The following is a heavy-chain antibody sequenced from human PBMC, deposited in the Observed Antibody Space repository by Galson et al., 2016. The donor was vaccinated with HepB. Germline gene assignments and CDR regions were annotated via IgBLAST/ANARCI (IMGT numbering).Heavy chain of an antibody. CDR2: IKPDGTEK. Sequence: SLRLSCAASGFTFSGYWMTWVRQAPGKGLEWVANIKPDGTEKYYVDSLRGRFTVSRDNAKSSLYLQMNSLRAEDTAVYYCAREGSYGDYSFDYWGQGALVTVSS. V-gene: IGHV3-7*01. CDR1: GFTFSGYW. CDR3: AREGSYGDYSFDY. J-gene: IGHJ4*02. D-gene: IGHD4-17*01.